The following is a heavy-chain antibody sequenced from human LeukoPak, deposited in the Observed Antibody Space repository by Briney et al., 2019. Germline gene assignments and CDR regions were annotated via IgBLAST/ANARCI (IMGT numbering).Heavy chain of an antibody. D-gene: IGHD4-23*01. CDR3: ARDRRRNAQYGGNSDY. J-gene: IGHJ4*02. Sequence: GGSLRLSCAASGFTFSSYSMNWVRQAPGKGLEWVSYISSSSSTIYYADSVKGRFTISRDNAKNSLYLQMNSLRAEDTAVYYCARDRRRNAQYGGNSDYWGQGTLVTVSS. CDR1: GFTFSSYS. CDR2: ISSSSSTI. V-gene: IGHV3-48*04.